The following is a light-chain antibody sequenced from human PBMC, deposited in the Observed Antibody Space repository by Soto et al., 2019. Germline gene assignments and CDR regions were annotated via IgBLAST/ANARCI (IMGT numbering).Light chain of an antibody. CDR1: QSMYNN. CDR3: QQYNNWPLT. V-gene: IGKV3-15*01. CDR2: FAS. Sequence: EIVMTQSPATLSVSPGERATLSCRASQSMYNNLAWYQQKPGRAPRLLIYFASTRATGIPARFSGSGSGTEFTLTISSLQSEDFAVYYCQQYNNWPLTSGGGTKVEI. J-gene: IGKJ4*01.